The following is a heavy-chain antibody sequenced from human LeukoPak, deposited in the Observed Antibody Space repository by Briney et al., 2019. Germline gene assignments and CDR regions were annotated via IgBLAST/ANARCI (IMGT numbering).Heavy chain of an antibody. CDR2: INWNGGST. CDR1: GFTLDDYG. V-gene: IGHV3-20*04. CDR3: ARGLIGGYDSNLFDY. D-gene: IGHD5-12*01. J-gene: IGHJ4*02. Sequence: GGSLRLSCAASGFTLDDYGMSWVRQAPGKGLEWVSDINWNGGSTGYADSVKGRFTISRDNAKNSLYLQMNSLGAEDTALYFCARGLIGGYDSNLFDYWGQGTLVTVSS.